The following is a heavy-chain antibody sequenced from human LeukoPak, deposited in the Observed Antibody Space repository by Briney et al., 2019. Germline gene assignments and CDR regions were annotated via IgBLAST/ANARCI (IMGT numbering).Heavy chain of an antibody. J-gene: IGHJ6*03. CDR2: ISAYYSNT. CDR3: ARGSRDGYKAPMDV. CDR1: GYTFTSYG. D-gene: IGHD5-24*01. Sequence: ASMKVSCKASGYTFTSYGIAWVRQAPGQGLEWMGWISAYYSNTDYAQKFQGRVTMTTDTSSSTAYMELRSLRSDDTAVYYCARGSRDGYKAPMDVWGKGTTVTVSS. V-gene: IGHV1-18*01.